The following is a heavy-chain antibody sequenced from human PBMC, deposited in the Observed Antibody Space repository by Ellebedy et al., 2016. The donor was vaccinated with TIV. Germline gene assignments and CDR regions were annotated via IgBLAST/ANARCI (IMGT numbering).Heavy chain of an antibody. CDR3: AREGGYCSSTSCDRGHWYFDL. D-gene: IGHD2-2*02. V-gene: IGHV4-31*03. CDR2: IYYSGST. J-gene: IGHJ2*01. Sequence: SETLSLXXTVSGGSITSGHYYWSWIRQHPGKGLEWIGYIYYSGSTYYNPSLKSRVTISVDTSKNQFSLKLSSVTAADTAVYYCAREGGYCSSTSCDRGHWYFDLWGRGTLVTVSS. CDR1: GGSITSGHYY.